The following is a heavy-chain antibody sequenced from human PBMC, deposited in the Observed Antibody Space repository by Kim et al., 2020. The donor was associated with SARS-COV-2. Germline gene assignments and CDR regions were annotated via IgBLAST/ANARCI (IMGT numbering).Heavy chain of an antibody. Sequence: NPSLNSRVTISIDTAKNQFSLRLTSVTAADTAVYYCARAGKMGTAITFDFWGQGKLVAVSA. CDR3: ARAGKMGTAITFDF. V-gene: IGHV4-59*01. J-gene: IGHJ4*02. D-gene: IGHD1-1*01.